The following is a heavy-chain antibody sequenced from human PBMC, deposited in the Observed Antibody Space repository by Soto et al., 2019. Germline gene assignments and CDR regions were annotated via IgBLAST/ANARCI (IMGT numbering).Heavy chain of an antibody. J-gene: IGHJ4*02. CDR2: ISPSSTYI. Sequence: EVQLVESGGGLVKPGGSLRLSCAVSGFTFSSYSMTWVRQAPGKGLEWVSCISPSSTYIYYADSVKGRFTISRDNAKNSLYLQMNSLRAEDTAVYYCARNWGDYEIDYWGQGTLVTVSS. D-gene: IGHD4-17*01. CDR3: ARNWGDYEIDY. CDR1: GFTFSSYS. V-gene: IGHV3-21*01.